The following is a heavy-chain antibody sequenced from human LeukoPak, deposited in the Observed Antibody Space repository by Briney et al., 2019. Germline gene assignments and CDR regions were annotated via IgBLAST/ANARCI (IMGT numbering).Heavy chain of an antibody. CDR1: GYTFTGYY. V-gene: IGHV1-2*02. CDR2: INPNSGGT. J-gene: IGHJ4*02. D-gene: IGHD3-10*01. Sequence: ASVKVSCKASGYTFTGYYMHWVRQAPGQGLEGMGWINPNSGGTNYAQKFQGRVTMTRDTSISTAYMELIRLKSDDTAVYYYARFQVKSGELSLPDYWGQGTLVTVSS. CDR3: ARFQVKSGELSLPDY.